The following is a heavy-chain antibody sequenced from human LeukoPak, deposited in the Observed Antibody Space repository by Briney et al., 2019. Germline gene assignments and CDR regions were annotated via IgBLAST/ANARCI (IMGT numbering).Heavy chain of an antibody. CDR3: PREFNTYYYGSGSHDAFDI. J-gene: IGHJ3*02. CDR1: GYTFTDYY. CDR2: ITPYSGGT. Sequence: GASVKVSCKASGYTFTDYYIHWVRQAPGQGLEWMGWITPYSGGTDYAQKFQGRVTMTMDTSISTVYMELSRLRSDDTAVYYCPREFNTYYYGSGSHDAFDIWGQGTEVTLS. V-gene: IGHV1-2*02. D-gene: IGHD3-10*01.